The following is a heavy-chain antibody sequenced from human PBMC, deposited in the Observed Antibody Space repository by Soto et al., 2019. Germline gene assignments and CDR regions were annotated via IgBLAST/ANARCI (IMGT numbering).Heavy chain of an antibody. Sequence: GSLGLSCAASGFTFSSYSMNWARQAPGKGLEWVSYISIGSSTIYYADSVKGRFTISRDDAKNSLYLQMNSLRDEDTAVYYCARDNGMAGSFDPWGQGTLVTVSS. CDR3: ARDNGMAGSFDP. CDR1: GFTFSSYS. CDR2: ISIGSSTI. J-gene: IGHJ5*02. D-gene: IGHD2-8*01. V-gene: IGHV3-48*02.